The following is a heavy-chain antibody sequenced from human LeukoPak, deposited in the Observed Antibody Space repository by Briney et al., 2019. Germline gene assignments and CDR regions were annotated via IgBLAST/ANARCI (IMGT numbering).Heavy chain of an antibody. CDR2: IIPIFGTA. Sequence: SVKVSCKASGGTFSSYAISWVRQAPGQGLEWMGGIIPIFGTANYAQKFQGRVTITTDESTSTAYMELSSLRSEDTAVYYCARAGYSIVGATLHYYYYMDVWGKGTTVTVSS. J-gene: IGHJ6*03. V-gene: IGHV1-69*05. CDR3: ARAGYSIVGATLHYYYYMDV. D-gene: IGHD1-26*01. CDR1: GGTFSSYA.